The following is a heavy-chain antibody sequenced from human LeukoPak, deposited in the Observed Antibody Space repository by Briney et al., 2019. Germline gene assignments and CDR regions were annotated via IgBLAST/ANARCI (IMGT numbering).Heavy chain of an antibody. CDR3: AKAFSAYENWPPNWFDP. CDR1: GFTFSTFS. CDR2: ISGSGGGT. V-gene: IGHV3-23*01. Sequence: PGGSLRLSCAASGFTFSTFSMSWVRQAPGKGLEWVSAISGSGGGTYYADSVKGRLTISRDNSKNTLYLQMSSLRAEDTAVYYCAKAFSAYENWPPNWFDPWGQGTLVTASS. J-gene: IGHJ5*02. D-gene: IGHD5-12*01.